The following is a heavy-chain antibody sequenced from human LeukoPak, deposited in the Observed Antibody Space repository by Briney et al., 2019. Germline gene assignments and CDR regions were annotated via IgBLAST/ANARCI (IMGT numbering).Heavy chain of an antibody. D-gene: IGHD4-23*01. V-gene: IGHV4-59*01. J-gene: IGHJ4*02. CDR1: GGSISISY. CDR2: FYYSGNT. CDR3: ARDRGGNYVY. Sequence: SETLSLTCTVSGGSISISYWSWIRQPPGEGLEWIGYFYYSGNTNYNPSLKSLLTISVDTSKKQFSLKLSSVTAADTAVYYCARDRGGNYVYWGQGSLVTVAS.